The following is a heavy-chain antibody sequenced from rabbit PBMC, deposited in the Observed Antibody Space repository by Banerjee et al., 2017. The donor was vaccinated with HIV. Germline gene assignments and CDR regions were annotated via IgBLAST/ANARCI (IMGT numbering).Heavy chain of an antibody. CDR2: IYTGSGKT. CDR1: GFSFSSGYW. V-gene: IGHV1S40*01. J-gene: IGHJ4*01. Sequence: QSLEESGGDLVKPGASLTLTCTASGFSFSSGYWICWVRQAPGKGLEWIGCIYTGSGKTYYASWAKGRFTISKTSTTVTLQMTSLTAEDTATYLCARYSAGTGGGIYDTDNFNLWGPGTLVTVS. D-gene: IGHD7-1*01. CDR3: ARYSAGTGGGIYDTDNFNL.